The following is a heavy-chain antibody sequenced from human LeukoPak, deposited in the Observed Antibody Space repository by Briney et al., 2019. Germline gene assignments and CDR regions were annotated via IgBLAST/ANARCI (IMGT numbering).Heavy chain of an antibody. V-gene: IGHV1-2*02. D-gene: IGHD2-8*01. J-gene: IGHJ4*02. Sequence: GASVRVSCKASGYTFTGYYMHWVRQAPGQGLEWMGWINPNSGVTNYVQRFQGRVTMTRDTSISTAYMDLSRLRYDDTAVYYCARDRDGYCTNGVCYFDYWGQGTLVTVSS. CDR1: GYTFTGYY. CDR2: INPNSGVT. CDR3: ARDRDGYCTNGVCYFDY.